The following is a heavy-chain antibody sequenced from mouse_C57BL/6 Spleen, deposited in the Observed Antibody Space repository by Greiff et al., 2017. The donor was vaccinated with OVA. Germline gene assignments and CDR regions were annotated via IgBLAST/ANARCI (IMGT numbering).Heavy chain of an antibody. CDR2: IEPNSGGT. Sequence: QPGAEPVKPGASVELFCQASGYTFTSHWMHWVEPGPGRGLGWIGRIEPNSGGTKYNEKFKSKATLTVDKPSSTAYMQLSSLTSEDSAVYYCARGGTTVVINWYFDVWGTGTTVTVSS. D-gene: IGHD1-1*01. V-gene: IGHV1-72*01. CDR1: GYTFTSHW. J-gene: IGHJ1*03. CDR3: ARGGTTVVINWYFDV.